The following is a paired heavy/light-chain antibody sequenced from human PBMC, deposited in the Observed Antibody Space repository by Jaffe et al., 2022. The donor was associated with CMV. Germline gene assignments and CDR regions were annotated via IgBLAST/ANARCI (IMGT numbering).Light chain of an antibody. Sequence: DIQMTQSPSSLSASVGDRVTITCRASQTISRYLNWYQWRPGRAPKLLIYSASSLQSGVPSRFSGSGFGSEFTLTITSLQPEDYATYYCQQSYSLPHTFGLGTKLE. CDR2: SAS. CDR3: QQSYSLPHT. V-gene: IGKV1-39*01. J-gene: IGKJ2*01. CDR1: QTISRY.
Heavy chain of an antibody. CDR2: IYTSGST. V-gene: IGHV4-4*07. CDR1: GDSMTGYY. CDR3: ARQKAVAGDPFDY. J-gene: IGHJ4*02. D-gene: IGHD6-19*01. Sequence: QVQLQESGPGLVKPSETLSLTCSVSGDSMTGYYWNWIRQAAGKGPEWIGRIYTSGSTHYNPSLKSRVTMSIDTSKKQLSLEMSSVTAADTALYFCARQKAVAGDPFDYWGQGHLVTVSS.